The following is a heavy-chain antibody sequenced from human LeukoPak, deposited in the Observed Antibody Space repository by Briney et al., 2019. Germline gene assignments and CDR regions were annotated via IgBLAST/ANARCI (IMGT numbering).Heavy chain of an antibody. J-gene: IGHJ6*03. CDR3: ARGRYSSGWAYYYYYYMDV. CDR2: ISAYNGNT. V-gene: IGHV1-18*01. D-gene: IGHD6-19*01. Sequence: EASVKVSCKASGYTFTSYGISWVRQAPGQGLEWMGWISAYNGNTNYAQKLQGRVTMTTDTSTSTAYMELRSLRSDDTAVYYCARGRYSSGWAYYYYYYMDVWGKGTTVTVSS. CDR1: GYTFTSYG.